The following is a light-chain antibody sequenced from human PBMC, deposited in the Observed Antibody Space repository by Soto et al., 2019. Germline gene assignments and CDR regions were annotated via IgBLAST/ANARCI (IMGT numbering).Light chain of an antibody. J-gene: IGLJ1*01. Sequence: QSALTQPPSASGSPGQSVTISCTGTKNDIGVYDFVSWYQHHPGKAPRLIIYEVVQRPSGVPDRFSGPKSGNTASLTVSGLQAADEADYCCKSYAGSNTYVFGSGTKLTVL. CDR2: EVV. V-gene: IGLV2-8*01. CDR3: KSYAGSNTYV. CDR1: KNDIGVYDF.